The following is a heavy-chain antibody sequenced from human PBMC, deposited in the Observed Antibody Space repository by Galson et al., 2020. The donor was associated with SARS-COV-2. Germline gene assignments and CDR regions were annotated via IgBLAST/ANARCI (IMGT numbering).Heavy chain of an antibody. Sequence: PSETLSLTCAVYGGSFNDYNWSWIRQPPGNGLEWIGGITHSGSSNYNPSLKSRATISVDTSKNQFSLRLNSVTAADTSVYYCARAPAFQDLLLFEGYRLSDLSGNWCDPWGQGTLVTVAS. D-gene: IGHD2-15*01. V-gene: IGHV4-34*01. CDR2: ITHSGSS. J-gene: IGHJ5*02. CDR3: ARAPAFQDLLLFEGYRLSDLSGNWCDP. CDR1: GGSFNDYN.